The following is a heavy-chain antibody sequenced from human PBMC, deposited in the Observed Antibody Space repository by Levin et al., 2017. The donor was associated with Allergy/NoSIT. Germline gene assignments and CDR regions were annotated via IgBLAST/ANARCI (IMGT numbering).Heavy chain of an antibody. V-gene: IGHV3-33*01. CDR2: IWYDGSNK. J-gene: IGHJ4*02. CDR1: GFTFSSYG. D-gene: IGHD3-22*01. CDR3: ARDYYDSSGPFDY. Sequence: PGGSLRLSCAASGFTFSSYGMHWVRQAPGKGLEWVAVIWYDGSNKYYADSVKGRFTISRDNSKNTLYLQMNSLRAEDTAVYYCARDYYDSSGPFDYWGQGTLVTVSS.